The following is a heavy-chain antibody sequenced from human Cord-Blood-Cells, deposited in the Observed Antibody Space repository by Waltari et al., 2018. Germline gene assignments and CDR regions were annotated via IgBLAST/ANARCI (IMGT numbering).Heavy chain of an antibody. Sequence: EVRLVESGRGVVQPGGSLRLSGAGHGSPCSSYWMSWARPAPGKGLEWGANIKQDGSEKYYVDSVKGRFTISRDNAKNSLYLQMNSLRAEDTAVYYCARVMAAAGDDAFDIWGQGTMVTVSS. V-gene: IGHV3-7*01. CDR1: GSPCSSYW. J-gene: IGHJ3*02. CDR2: IKQDGSEK. D-gene: IGHD6-13*01. CDR3: ARVMAAAGDDAFDI.